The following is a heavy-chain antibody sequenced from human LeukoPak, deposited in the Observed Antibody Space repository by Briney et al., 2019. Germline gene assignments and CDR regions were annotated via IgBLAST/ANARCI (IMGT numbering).Heavy chain of an antibody. CDR2: ISSSGSTI. J-gene: IGHJ4*02. D-gene: IGHD5-12*01. CDR3: ARSVRWLHAH. V-gene: IGHV3-48*04. Sequence: GGSLRLSCAASGFTFSSYSMNWVRQAPGKGLEWVSYISSSGSTIYYADSVKGRFTISRDNAKNSLYLQMNSLRAEDTAVYYCARSVRWLHAHWGQGTLVTVSS. CDR1: GFTFSSYS.